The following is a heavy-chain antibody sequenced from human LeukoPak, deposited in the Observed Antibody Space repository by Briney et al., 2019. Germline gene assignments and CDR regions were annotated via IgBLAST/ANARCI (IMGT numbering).Heavy chain of an antibody. CDR2: ISSSGSTI. D-gene: IGHD6-19*01. CDR1: GCSFNSFE. V-gene: IGHV3-48*03. CDR3: ARGWYNSGYYCDY. Sequence: GGSLRLSCAASGCSFNSFEMSWVRQAPGKGLEWVSYISSSGSTIYYADSVKGRFTISRDSAKNSLYLQMNSPRAEDTAVYYCARGWYNSGYYCDYWGQGTLVTVSS. J-gene: IGHJ4*02.